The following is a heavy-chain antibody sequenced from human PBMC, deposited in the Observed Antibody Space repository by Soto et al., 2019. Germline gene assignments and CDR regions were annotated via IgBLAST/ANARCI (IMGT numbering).Heavy chain of an antibody. CDR2: IKSRADGGTT. Sequence: EVQLVESGGDFVKPGGSLRVSCAVSGFSFSNAWMSWVRQAPGKGLEWVGRIKSRADGGTTDYTAPVKGRFTISRDDSKNTVFLQMNRLKTEDTAVYYCTAHLGEFFPLDYWGQGNLVTVSS. J-gene: IGHJ4*02. CDR3: TAHLGEFFPLDY. V-gene: IGHV3-15*01. CDR1: GFSFSNAW. D-gene: IGHD3-16*01.